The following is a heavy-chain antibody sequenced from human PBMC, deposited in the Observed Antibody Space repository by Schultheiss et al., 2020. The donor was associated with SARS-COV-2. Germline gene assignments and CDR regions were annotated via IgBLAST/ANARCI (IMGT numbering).Heavy chain of an antibody. CDR3: AREYSDFDYIWFDP. Sequence: SETLSLTCTVSGGSISSGGYYWSWIRQPPGKGLEWIGYIYHRGTTYYNPSLKSRVTMSVDRSKNQFSLKLSSVTAADTAVYYCAREYSDFDYIWFDPWGQGTTVTVSS. D-gene: IGHD5-12*01. CDR2: IYHRGTT. CDR1: GGSISSGGYY. V-gene: IGHV4-30-2*01. J-gene: IGHJ5*01.